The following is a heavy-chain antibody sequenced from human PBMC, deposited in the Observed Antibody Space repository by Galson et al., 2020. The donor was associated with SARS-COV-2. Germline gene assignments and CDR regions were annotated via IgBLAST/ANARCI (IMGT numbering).Heavy chain of an antibody. Sequence: ETSETLSLTCTVSGGSISSSSYYWGWIRQPPGKGLEWIGSIYYSGSTYYNPSLKSRVTISVDTSKNQFSLKLSSVTAADTAVYYCARFPVLRYFDWLLSQGWFDPWGQGTLVTVSS. CDR2: IYYSGST. CDR1: GGSISSSSYY. CDR3: ARFPVLRYFDWLLSQGWFDP. V-gene: IGHV4-39*01. D-gene: IGHD3-9*01. J-gene: IGHJ5*02.